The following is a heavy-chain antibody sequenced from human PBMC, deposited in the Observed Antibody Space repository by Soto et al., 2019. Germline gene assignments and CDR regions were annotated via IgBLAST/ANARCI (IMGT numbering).Heavy chain of an antibody. D-gene: IGHD4-17*01. CDR3: AKGFDYGDTKHIDH. V-gene: IGHV3-23*01. Sequence: GGSLRLSCAASGFGFSTHALTWVRQAPGKGLEWLSSITNTGLTTHYADSVKGRFTISRENSRNTLHLQMNNLRVDDTAIYCCAKGFDYGDTKHIDHWGQGTLVTVSS. CDR1: GFGFSTHA. CDR2: ITNTGLTT. J-gene: IGHJ4*02.